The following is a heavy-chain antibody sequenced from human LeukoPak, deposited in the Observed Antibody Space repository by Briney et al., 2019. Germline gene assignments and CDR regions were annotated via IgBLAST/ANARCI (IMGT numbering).Heavy chain of an antibody. D-gene: IGHD5-12*01. CDR3: ARGLGVATMNYYYYYMDV. V-gene: IGHV1-8*01. CDR2: MNPNSGNT. Sequence: GASVKVSCKASGYTFTSYDINWVRQATGQGLEWMGWMNPNSGNTGYAQKFQGRVTMTRNTSISTAYVELSSLRSEDTAVYYCARGLGVATMNYYYYYMDVWGKGTTVTISS. J-gene: IGHJ6*03. CDR1: GYTFTSYD.